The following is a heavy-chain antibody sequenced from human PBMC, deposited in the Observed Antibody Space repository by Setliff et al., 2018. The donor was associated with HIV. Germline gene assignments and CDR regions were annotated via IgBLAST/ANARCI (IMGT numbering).Heavy chain of an antibody. CDR1: GGSIGNFY. J-gene: IGHJ4*02. D-gene: IGHD1-1*01. CDR2: IYYTGFA. CDR3: TREGRGDPAMATTRIDY. V-gene: IGHV4-59*05. Sequence: PSETLSLTCSVSGGSIGNFYWSWIRQPPGKGLEWIGNIYYTGFAYYNPSLKSRVTISLDTSKTHFFLNLTSVTDADTAVYFCTREGRGDPAMATTRIDYWGQGKLVTVSS.